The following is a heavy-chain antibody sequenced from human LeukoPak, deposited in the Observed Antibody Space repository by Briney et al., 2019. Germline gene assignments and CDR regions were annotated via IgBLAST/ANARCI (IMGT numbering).Heavy chain of an antibody. CDR3: ARQWRSFDY. V-gene: IGHV3-7*01. CDR2: INQDARET. CDR1: GFTSSSYW. Sequence: GGSLTLSCAASGFTSSSYWMSWVRQAPGRGLGWVANINQDARETNYVDSVKGRFIISRDNAKNSVYLQMNTLRVEDTARYYCARQWRSFDYWGQGALVTVSS. D-gene: IGHD6-19*01. J-gene: IGHJ4*02.